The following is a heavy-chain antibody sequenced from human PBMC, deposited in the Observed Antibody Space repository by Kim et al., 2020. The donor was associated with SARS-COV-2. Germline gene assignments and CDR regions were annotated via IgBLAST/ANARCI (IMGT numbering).Heavy chain of an antibody. Sequence: ASVKVSCKASGYTFTGYDMHWVRQAPGQGLEWMGWINHNSGRTHYAQKLRGRHTIHRHTPIHTVYVAVSRESSNHGAVFYCARDREEGPDCDYYVYLGV. D-gene: IGHD2-21*01. V-gene: IGHV1-2*02. J-gene: IGHJ6*03. CDR2: INHNSGRT. CDR3: ARDREEGPDCDYYVYLGV. CDR1: GYTFTGYD.